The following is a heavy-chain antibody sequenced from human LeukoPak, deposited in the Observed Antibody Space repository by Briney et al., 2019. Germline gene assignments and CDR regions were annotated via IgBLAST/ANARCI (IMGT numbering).Heavy chain of an antibody. Sequence: TGGSLRLSCAASGFTFSNAWMRWVRQAPGKGLEWVGRIKSKTDGGTTDYAAPVKGRFTISRDDSKNTLYLQMNSLKTEDTAVYYCTTTITMVRGVMTIWGQRTLVTVSS. D-gene: IGHD3-10*01. CDR2: IKSKTDGGTT. CDR3: TTTITMVRGVMTI. V-gene: IGHV3-15*01. J-gene: IGHJ4*02. CDR1: GFTFSNAW.